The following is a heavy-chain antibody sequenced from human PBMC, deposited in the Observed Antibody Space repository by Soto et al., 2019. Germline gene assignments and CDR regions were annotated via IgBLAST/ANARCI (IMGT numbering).Heavy chain of an antibody. CDR1: GYTLTSYG. CDR2: ISAYSGKA. V-gene: IGHV1-18*01. J-gene: IGHJ4*02. D-gene: IGHD3-3*01. Sequence: ASVKVSCKASGYTLTSYGISWVRQAPGQGLEWMGWISAYSGKANYAQKFQGRVTMTTDTSTSTAYMELRSLRSDDTAVYYCVRDNSGDFWSGYSHYFDYWGQGTLVTVSS. CDR3: VRDNSGDFWSGYSHYFDY.